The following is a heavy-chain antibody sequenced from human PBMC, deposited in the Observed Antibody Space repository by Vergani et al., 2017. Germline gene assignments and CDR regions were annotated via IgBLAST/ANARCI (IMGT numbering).Heavy chain of an antibody. CDR3: ARDSITMIVVWVFDY. Sequence: EVQLVESGGGLVQPGGSLRLSCAASGFTFSSYWMHWVRQAPGKGLVWVSRINSDGSSTSYADSVKGRFTISRDNAKNSLYLQMNSLRAEDTAVYYCARDSITMIVVWVFDYWGQGTLVTVSS. J-gene: IGHJ4*02. CDR2: INSDGSST. CDR1: GFTFSSYW. V-gene: IGHV3-74*01. D-gene: IGHD3-22*01.